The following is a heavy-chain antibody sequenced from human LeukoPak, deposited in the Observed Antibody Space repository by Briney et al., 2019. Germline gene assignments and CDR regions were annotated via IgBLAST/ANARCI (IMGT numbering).Heavy chain of an antibody. D-gene: IGHD4-23*01. Sequence: GGSLRLSCAASGFTLRNYWMSWVRQAPGKGLEFVANIKQEGSEKYYVDSVKGRFTISRDNAKSSLYLQMNGLRAEDTAVYYCAANGGPFDFWGQGTLVTVSA. CDR1: GFTLRNYW. CDR2: IKQEGSEK. CDR3: AANGGPFDF. J-gene: IGHJ4*02. V-gene: IGHV3-7*05.